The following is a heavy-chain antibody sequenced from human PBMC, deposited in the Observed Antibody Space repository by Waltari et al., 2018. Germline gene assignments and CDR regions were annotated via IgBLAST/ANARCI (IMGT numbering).Heavy chain of an antibody. CDR2: INEDGSET. V-gene: IGHV3-7*01. CDR3: ARDRGYLVHDY. CDR1: GSSFITYW. D-gene: IGHD1-26*01. Sequence: EVQLVESGGGSVQPGGSLSLSCSVSGSSFITYWMNWVRQAPGKGLEWVGSINEDGSETYYADSVKGRFTISRDNGKTSLYLQMNSLRSEDTAVYYCARDRGYLVHDYWGQGTLVTVSA. J-gene: IGHJ4*02.